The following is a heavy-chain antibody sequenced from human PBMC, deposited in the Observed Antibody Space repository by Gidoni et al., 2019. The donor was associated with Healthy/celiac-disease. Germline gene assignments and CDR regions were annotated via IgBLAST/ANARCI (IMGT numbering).Heavy chain of an antibody. D-gene: IGHD6-13*01. CDR1: GYTFTSYG. V-gene: IGHV1-18*01. Sequence: QVQLVQSGAEVKKPGASVKVSCKASGYTFTSYGISWVRQAPGQGLEWMGWISAYDGNTNYAQKLQGRVTMTTDTSTSSAYMELRSLRSDDTAVYYCARDQPRGLAAARFPGYWGQGTLVTVSS. CDR3: ARDQPRGLAAARFPGY. CDR2: ISAYDGNT. J-gene: IGHJ4*02.